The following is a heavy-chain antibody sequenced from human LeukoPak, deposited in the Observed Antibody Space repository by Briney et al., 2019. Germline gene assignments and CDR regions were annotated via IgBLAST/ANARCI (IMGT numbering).Heavy chain of an antibody. D-gene: IGHD3-22*01. CDR3: ATRGYYDSSGFALFYY. V-gene: IGHV3-23*01. CDR2: ISGSGGST. Sequence: GGSLRLSWAASGFTFSSYAMSWVRQAPGKGLEWVSAISGSGGSTYYADSVKGRFTISRDNSKNTLYLQMNSLRAEDTAVYYCATRGYYDSSGFALFYYWGQGTLVTVSS. J-gene: IGHJ4*02. CDR1: GFTFSSYA.